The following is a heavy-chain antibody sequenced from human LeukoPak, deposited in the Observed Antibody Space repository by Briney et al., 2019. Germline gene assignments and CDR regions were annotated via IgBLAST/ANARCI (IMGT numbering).Heavy chain of an antibody. CDR2: IQNDGSTK. V-gene: IGHV3-30*02. CDR1: GFTFSSYG. D-gene: IGHD3-10*01. CDR3: GRALSRTSRVGGVDY. J-gene: IGHJ4*02. Sequence: GGSLRLSCAASGFTFSSYGMHWVRQAPGKGLEWVSFIQNDGSTKDYSDSVKGRFTVSRDNSKNTVYLQMNSLRAEDTAMYYCGRALSRTSRVGGVDYRGQGTLVTVSS.